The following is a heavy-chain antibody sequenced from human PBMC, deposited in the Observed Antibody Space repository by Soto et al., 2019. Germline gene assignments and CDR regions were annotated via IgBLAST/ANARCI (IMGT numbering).Heavy chain of an antibody. CDR1: AFTFSSYV. V-gene: IGHV3-21*01. D-gene: IGHD5-12*01. CDR3: ARDPKTTASGYAYFDF. CDR2: ISSSSSYI. Sequence: GGSLSLSCAASAFTFSSYVMNWVRQAPGKGLEWVSSISSSSSYIYYADSVKGRLTISRDNARNSLYLQMNSLRAEDTAVYYCARDPKTTASGYAYFDFWGQGALVTVSS. J-gene: IGHJ4*02.